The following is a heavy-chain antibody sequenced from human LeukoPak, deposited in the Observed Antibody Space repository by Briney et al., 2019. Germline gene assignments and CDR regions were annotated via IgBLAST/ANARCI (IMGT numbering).Heavy chain of an antibody. D-gene: IGHD3-16*01. J-gene: IGHJ3*02. CDR3: ARARLTDYVWGRRTFDI. Sequence: GGSLRLSCAASGFTFSNAWMSWVRQAPGKGLEWVSYISRSGSTIYYADSVKGRFTISRDNAKNSLYLQMSSLRAEDTALYYCARARLTDYVWGRRTFDIWGQGTMVTISS. V-gene: IGHV3-48*03. CDR2: ISRSGSTI. CDR1: GFTFSNAW.